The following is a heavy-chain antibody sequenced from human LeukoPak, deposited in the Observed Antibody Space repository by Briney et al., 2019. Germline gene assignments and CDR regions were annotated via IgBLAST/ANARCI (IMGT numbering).Heavy chain of an antibody. V-gene: IGHV1-69*04. D-gene: IGHD3-22*01. CDR2: IIPILGIA. Sequence: ASVKVSCKASGGTFSSYAISWVRQAPGQGLEWMGRIIPILGIANYAQKFQGRVTITADKSTSTAYMELSSPRSEDTAVYYCAEGVGSSGYLYWGQGTLVTVSS. J-gene: IGHJ4*02. CDR3: AEGVGSSGYLY. CDR1: GGTFSSYA.